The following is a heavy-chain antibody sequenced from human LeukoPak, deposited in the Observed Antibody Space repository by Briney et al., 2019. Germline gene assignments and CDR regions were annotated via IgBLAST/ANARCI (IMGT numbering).Heavy chain of an antibody. J-gene: IGHJ4*02. D-gene: IGHD6-13*01. V-gene: IGHV1-18*01. CDR2: ISAYNGNT. Sequence: GASVKVSFKASGYTFTSYGISWVRQAPGQGLEWMGWISAYNGNTNYAQKLQGRVTMTTDTSTSTAYMELRSLRSDDTAVYYCARVCASSSCFSGDYWGQGTLVTVSS. CDR3: ARVCASSSCFSGDY. CDR1: GYTFTSYG.